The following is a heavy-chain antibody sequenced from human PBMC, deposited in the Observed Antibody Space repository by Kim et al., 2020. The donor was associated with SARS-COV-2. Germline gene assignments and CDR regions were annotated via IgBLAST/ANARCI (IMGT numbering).Heavy chain of an antibody. V-gene: IGHV4-4*02. J-gene: IGHJ5*02. Sequence: NYSPSLKSRVTISVDKSKNQFSLKLSSVTAADTAVYYCARTTRYSYVADPWGQGTLVTVSS. CDR3: ARTTRYSYVADP. D-gene: IGHD5-18*01.